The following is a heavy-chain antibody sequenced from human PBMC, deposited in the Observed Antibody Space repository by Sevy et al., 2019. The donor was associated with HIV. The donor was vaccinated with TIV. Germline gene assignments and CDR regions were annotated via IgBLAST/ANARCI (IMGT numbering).Heavy chain of an antibody. CDR2: FDPEDGKR. CDR3: ATTKDYYDSSGYPFGY. D-gene: IGHD3-22*01. J-gene: IGHJ4*02. CDR1: GYTLTELS. V-gene: IGHV1-24*01. Sequence: ASVKVSCKVSGYTLTELSMHWVRQAPGKGLEWVGTFDPEDGKRIYAQKFKGRLTMTEDTSTETAYMELNSLRSDDTAVYYCATTKDYYDSSGYPFGYWGQGTQVTVSS.